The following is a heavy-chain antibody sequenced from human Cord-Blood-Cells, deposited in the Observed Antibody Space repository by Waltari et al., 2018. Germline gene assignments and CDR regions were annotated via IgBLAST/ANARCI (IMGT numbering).Heavy chain of an antibody. D-gene: IGHD3-10*01. Sequence: QVQLQQWGAGLLKPSETLSLTCAVYGGSFSGYYWSWIRQPPGKGLEWIGEINHSGRTNDTPSLKSGVTISVDTSKNQFALKLSSVTAADTAVYYCARFQLLGAFDIWGQGTMVTDSS. V-gene: IGHV4-34*01. CDR3: ARFQLLGAFDI. J-gene: IGHJ3*02. CDR2: INHSGRT. CDR1: GGSFSGYY.